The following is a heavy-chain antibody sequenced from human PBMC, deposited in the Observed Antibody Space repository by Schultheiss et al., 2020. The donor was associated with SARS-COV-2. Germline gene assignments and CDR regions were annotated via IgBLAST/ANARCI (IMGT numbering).Heavy chain of an antibody. V-gene: IGHV3-72*01. CDR1: GFTVSSNY. D-gene: IGHD5-12*01. CDR3: AREATMLDS. CDR2: IRNKVNSYIT. Sequence: GGSLRLSCAASGFTVSSNYMSWIRQAPGKGLEWVGRIRNKVNSYITEYAASVKGRFTISRDDSKNSLYLQLNSLRTEDTAVYYCAREATMLDSWGQGTLVTVSS. J-gene: IGHJ4*02.